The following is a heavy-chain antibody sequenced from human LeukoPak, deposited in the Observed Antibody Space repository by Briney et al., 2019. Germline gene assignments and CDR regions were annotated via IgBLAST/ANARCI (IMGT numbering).Heavy chain of an antibody. D-gene: IGHD4-17*01. J-gene: IGHJ5*02. CDR1: GFTFSSFG. CDR2: IWYNGSNK. V-gene: IGHV3-33*01. CDR3: SRGGYGDYNNWFDL. Sequence: PGGSLRLSCAASGFTFSSFGMHWVRQAPGKGLEWVADIWYNGSNKYYAESVKGRFTISRDNSKNTLYLQMNSLRAEDTAVYYCSRGGYGDYNNWFDLWGQGTLVIVSS.